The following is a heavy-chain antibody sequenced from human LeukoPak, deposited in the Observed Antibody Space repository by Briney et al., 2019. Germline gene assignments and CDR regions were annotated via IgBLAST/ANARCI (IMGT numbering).Heavy chain of an antibody. CDR3: ARDQCQLTPDYFDY. CDR1: GFTFSSYS. CDR2: ISSSSSYI. J-gene: IGHJ4*02. V-gene: IGHV3-21*01. Sequence: GGSLRLSCAASGFTFSSYSMNWVRQAPGKGLEWVSSISSSSSYIYYADSVKGRFTISRDNAKNSLYLQMNSLRAEDTAVYYCARDQCQLTPDYFDYWGQGTLVTVSS. D-gene: IGHD2-2*01.